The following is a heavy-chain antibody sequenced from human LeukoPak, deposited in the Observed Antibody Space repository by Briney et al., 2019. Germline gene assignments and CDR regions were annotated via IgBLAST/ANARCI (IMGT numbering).Heavy chain of an antibody. CDR2: IYYSGST. J-gene: IGHJ6*03. D-gene: IGHD2-8*01. CDR1: GGTISSYY. V-gene: IGHV4-59*01. CDR3: AGVGCTNGVCYYYYYMDV. Sequence: PSESLTLTCTVSGGTISSYYLSWIRQPPGKGLEWIADIYYSGSTNYNPSLKSRVTISVDTSKNQFSLKLSSVTAADTAVYYCAGVGCTNGVCYYYYYMDVWGKGTTVTVSS.